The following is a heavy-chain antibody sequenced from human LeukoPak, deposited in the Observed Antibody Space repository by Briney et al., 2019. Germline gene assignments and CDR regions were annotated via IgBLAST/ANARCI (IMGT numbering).Heavy chain of an antibody. CDR2: INHSGST. Sequence: RPSETLSLTCAAYGGSFSGYYWSWIRQPPGKGLEWIGEINHSGSTNYNPSLKSRVTISVDTSKNQFFLKLSSVTAADTAVYYCAYWSCRLSCEKTCGAFDIWGQGTMVTVSS. J-gene: IGHJ3*02. V-gene: IGHV4-34*01. CDR1: GGSFSGYY. D-gene: IGHD4/OR15-4a*01. CDR3: AYWSCRLSCEKTCGAFDI.